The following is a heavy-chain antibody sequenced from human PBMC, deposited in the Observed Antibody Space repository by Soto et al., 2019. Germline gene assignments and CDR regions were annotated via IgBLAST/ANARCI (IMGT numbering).Heavy chain of an antibody. V-gene: IGHV3-23*01. Sequence: GGSLRLSCAASGFTFSSYAMSWVRQAPGKGLEWVSAISGSGGSTYYADSVKGRFTISRDNSKNTLYLQMNSLRAEDTAVYYCAKDGDHYDILTGSYYFDYWGQGTLVTVSS. CDR2: ISGSGGST. CDR1: GFTFSSYA. CDR3: AKDGDHYDILTGSYYFDY. J-gene: IGHJ4*02. D-gene: IGHD3-9*01.